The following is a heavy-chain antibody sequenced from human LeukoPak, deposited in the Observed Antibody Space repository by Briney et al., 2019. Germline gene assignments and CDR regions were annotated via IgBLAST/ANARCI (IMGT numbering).Heavy chain of an antibody. Sequence: PGGSLRLSCAASGFTFSIYSMNWVRQAPGKGLEWVSSIGSSLDYIHYADSVKGRFTISRDNAKNSLYLQMNSLRAEDTAVYYCARDLRNYDYVWGSYRYSVVFDYWGQGTLVTVSS. D-gene: IGHD3-16*02. V-gene: IGHV3-21*01. CDR1: GFTFSIYS. CDR3: ARDLRNYDYVWGSYRYSVVFDY. J-gene: IGHJ4*02. CDR2: IGSSLDYI.